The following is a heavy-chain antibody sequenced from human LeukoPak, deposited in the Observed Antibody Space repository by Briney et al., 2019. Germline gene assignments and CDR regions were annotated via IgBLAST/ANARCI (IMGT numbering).Heavy chain of an antibody. V-gene: IGHV3-9*01. CDR2: ISWNSGSI. Sequence: PGRSLRLSCAASGFTFDDYAMHWVRRAPGKGLEWVSGISWNSGSIGYADSVKGRFTISRDNAKNSLYLQMNSLRAEDTALYYCARQRGYSGYASDAFDIWGQGTMVTVSS. J-gene: IGHJ3*02. D-gene: IGHD5-12*01. CDR1: GFTFDDYA. CDR3: ARQRGYSGYASDAFDI.